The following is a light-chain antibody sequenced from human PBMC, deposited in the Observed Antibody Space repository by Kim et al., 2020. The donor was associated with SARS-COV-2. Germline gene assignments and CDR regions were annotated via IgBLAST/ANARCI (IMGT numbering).Light chain of an antibody. V-gene: IGLV1-40*01. Sequence: QRVTISCAGSSSNIGAGYDVHWFRQLPGTAPKLLIFINDNRPSGVPKRFSGSKSGTSASLAITGLQADDEDDYYCQSFDSSLSGWVFGGGTQLTVL. CDR2: IND. CDR3: QSFDSSLSGWV. J-gene: IGLJ3*02. CDR1: SSNIGAGYD.